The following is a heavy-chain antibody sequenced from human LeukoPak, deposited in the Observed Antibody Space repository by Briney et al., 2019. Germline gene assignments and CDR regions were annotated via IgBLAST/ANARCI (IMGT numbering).Heavy chain of an antibody. J-gene: IGHJ4*02. V-gene: IGHV3-64D*06. CDR2: ISSNGGST. CDR3: VKSPSNSWHIDY. CDR1: GFTFSSSA. Sequence: GSLRLSCSASGFTFSSSAMHWIRRAPGKGLQYVSAISSNGGSTYHADSVKGRFTISRDNSKNTLYLQMSSLRAEDTAVYYCVKSPSNSWHIDYWGQGTLVTVSS. D-gene: IGHD6-13*01.